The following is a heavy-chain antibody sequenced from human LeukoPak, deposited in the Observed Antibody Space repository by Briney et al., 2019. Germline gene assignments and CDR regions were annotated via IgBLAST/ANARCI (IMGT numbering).Heavy chain of an antibody. CDR2: ISAYNGNT. J-gene: IGHJ3*02. Sequence: GESLKISCKGSGYSFTSYWIGWVRQAPGQGLEWMGWISAYNGNTNYAQKLQGRVTMTTDTSTSTAYMELRSLRSDDTAVYYCARDDRYGGNENEAFDIWGQGTMVTVSS. CDR3: ARDDRYGGNENEAFDI. D-gene: IGHD4-23*01. V-gene: IGHV1-18*04. CDR1: GYSFTSYW.